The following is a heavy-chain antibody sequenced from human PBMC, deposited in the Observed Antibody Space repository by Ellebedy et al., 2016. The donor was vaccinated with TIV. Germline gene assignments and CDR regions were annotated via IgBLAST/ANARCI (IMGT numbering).Heavy chain of an antibody. V-gene: IGHV3-48*02. CDR1: GFTFGLYN. Sequence: PGGSLRLSCAASGFTFGLYNMNWVRQAPGKGLEWVSFISGTGAICQADSVKGRFTISRDNARNSLYLQMNRLREEDTAVYYCARDSAIQYDHWGQGTLVTVSS. CDR3: ARDSAIQYDH. J-gene: IGHJ4*02. D-gene: IGHD3-10*01. CDR2: ISGTGAI.